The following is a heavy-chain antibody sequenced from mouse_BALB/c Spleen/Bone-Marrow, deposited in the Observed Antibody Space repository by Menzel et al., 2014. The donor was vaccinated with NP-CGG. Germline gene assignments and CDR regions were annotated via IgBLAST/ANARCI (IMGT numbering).Heavy chain of an antibody. Sequence: EVQLQQSGAELVKPGASVKLSCTASGFNIKDTYMHWVKQRPEQGLEWIGRIDPANGNTRYDPKFQGKATITADTSSNTAYLQLSSLTSEDTAVYYCAVFGITKEEGYYYAMDYWGQGTSVTVSS. CDR2: IDPANGNT. D-gene: IGHD2-4*01. J-gene: IGHJ4*01. CDR3: AVFGITKEEGYYYAMDY. V-gene: IGHV14-3*02. CDR1: GFNIKDTY.